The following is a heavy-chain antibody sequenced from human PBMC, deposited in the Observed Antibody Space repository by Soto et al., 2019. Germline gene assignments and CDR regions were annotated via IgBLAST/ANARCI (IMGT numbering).Heavy chain of an antibody. V-gene: IGHV3-66*01. CDR2: IYSGGST. J-gene: IGHJ6*03. CDR3: ARDRYRYYYMDV. Sequence: GGSLRLSCAASGFTVSSNYMSWVRQAPGKGLEWVSVIYSGGSTYYADSVKGRFTISRDNSKNTLYLQMNSLRAEDTAVYYCARDRYRYYYMDVWGKGTTVTVSS. CDR1: GFTVSSNY. D-gene: IGHD5-12*01.